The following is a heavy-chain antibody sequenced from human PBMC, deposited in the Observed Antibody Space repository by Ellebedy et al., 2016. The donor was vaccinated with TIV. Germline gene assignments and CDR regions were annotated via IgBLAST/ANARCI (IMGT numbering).Heavy chain of an antibody. V-gene: IGHV1-18*01. Sequence: ASVKVSXXASGYTFTSYGISWVRQAPGQGLEWMGWISAYNGNTNYAQKLQGRVTMTRDTSTSTVYMELSSLRSEDTAVYYCARVATVVTPRGAFDIWGQGTMVTVSS. D-gene: IGHD4-23*01. CDR3: ARVATVVTPRGAFDI. J-gene: IGHJ3*02. CDR1: GYTFTSYG. CDR2: ISAYNGNT.